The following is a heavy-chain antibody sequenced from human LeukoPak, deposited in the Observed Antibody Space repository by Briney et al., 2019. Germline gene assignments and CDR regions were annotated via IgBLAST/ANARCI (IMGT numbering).Heavy chain of an antibody. J-gene: IGHJ3*02. V-gene: IGHV3-66*01. CDR2: IYSGGST. Sequence: GGSLRLSCAASGFTVSSNYMSWVRQAPGKGLEWVSVIYSGGSTYDADSVKGRFTISRDNSKNTLYLQMNSLRAEDTAVYYCARERETITMVRGFLFDIWGQGTMVTVSS. D-gene: IGHD3-10*01. CDR1: GFTVSSNY. CDR3: ARERETITMVRGFLFDI.